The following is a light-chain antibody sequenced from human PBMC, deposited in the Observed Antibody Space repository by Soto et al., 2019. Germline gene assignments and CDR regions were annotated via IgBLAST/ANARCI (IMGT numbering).Light chain of an antibody. Sequence: DLQLTQSPSSLSASVGDRVTITCRASQSISTYLNWFQQQPGKAPKPLIYTTSSLQSGVPSRFSGSGSGTDFTLTIGSLQPEDFATYYCQQTYITPYSFGQGTKLEIK. V-gene: IGKV1-39*01. CDR2: TTS. CDR3: QQTYITPYS. CDR1: QSISTY. J-gene: IGKJ2*03.